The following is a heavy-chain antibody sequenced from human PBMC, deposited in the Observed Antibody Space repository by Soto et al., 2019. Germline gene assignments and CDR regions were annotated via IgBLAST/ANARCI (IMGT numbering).Heavy chain of an antibody. CDR2: IFDSGTT. Sequence: PSETLSLTCTVSGGSITSDYSCWSWIRQPPGEGLEWIGHIFDSGTTYTNPSLRSQVTISLDTSKNQFSLTLSSVTATDTAVYYCASQHYYDSSGYYVVYWGQGTLVTVSS. D-gene: IGHD3-22*01. CDR1: GGSITSDYSC. CDR3: ASQHYYDSSGYYVVY. J-gene: IGHJ4*02. V-gene: IGHV4-30-4*01.